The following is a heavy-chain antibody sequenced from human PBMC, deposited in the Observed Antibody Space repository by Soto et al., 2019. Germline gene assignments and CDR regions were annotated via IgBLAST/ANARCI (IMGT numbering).Heavy chain of an antibody. D-gene: IGHD3-10*01. CDR2: ISSSSSTI. Sequence: EVQLVESGGGLVQPGGSLRLSCEASGFIFSNYRMNWVRQAPGKGLEWVSYISSSSSTIYYADSVKGRFTISRDNAKNSLYLHMSSLRAEDTAVYYCARDLYYYGSANYYPEYYFDYWGQGTLVTVSS. CDR1: GFIFSNYR. CDR3: ARDLYYYGSANYYPEYYFDY. J-gene: IGHJ4*02. V-gene: IGHV3-48*01.